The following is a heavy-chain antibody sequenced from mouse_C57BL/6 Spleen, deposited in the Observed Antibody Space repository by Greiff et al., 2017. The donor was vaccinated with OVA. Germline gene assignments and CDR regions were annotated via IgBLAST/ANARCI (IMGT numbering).Heavy chain of an antibody. J-gene: IGHJ4*01. D-gene: IGHD2-13*01. CDR2: IDPSDSYT. Sequence: VQLQQPGAELVKPGASVKLSCKASGYTFTSYWMQWVKQRPGQGLEWIGEIDPSDSYTNYNQKFKGKATLTVDTSSSTAYMQLSSLTSEDSAVYYCARGPSTSAMDYWGQGTSVTVSS. V-gene: IGHV1-50*01. CDR1: GYTFTSYW. CDR3: ARGPSTSAMDY.